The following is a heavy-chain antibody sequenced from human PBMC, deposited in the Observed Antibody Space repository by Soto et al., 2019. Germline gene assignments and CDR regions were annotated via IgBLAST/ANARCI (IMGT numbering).Heavy chain of an antibody. J-gene: IGHJ6*02. V-gene: IGHV3-30-3*01. Sequence: SGGSLSLSCAASGFTFSSYAMHWVRQAPGKGLEWVAVISYDGSNKYYADSVKGRFTISRDNSKNTLYLQMNSLRAEDTAVYYCARDIEGQLLLYYYYGMDVWGQGTTVTVSS. CDR3: ARDIEGQLLLYYYYGMDV. D-gene: IGHD1-26*01. CDR2: ISYDGSNK. CDR1: GFTFSSYA.